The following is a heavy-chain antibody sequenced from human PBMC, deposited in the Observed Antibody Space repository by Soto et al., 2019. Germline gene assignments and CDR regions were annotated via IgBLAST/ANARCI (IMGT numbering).Heavy chain of an antibody. CDR2: INTGNGNT. V-gene: IGHV1-3*04. Sequence: GASVKVSCKASGYTFTKYAIHWVRQAPGQRLEWMGWINTGNGNTKYSQRFQGRVTITRDTSATIAYMELSSLRSEDTAVYYCARDRCSGGSCYQEKHYNWFDPWGQGTLVTVSS. J-gene: IGHJ5*02. D-gene: IGHD2-15*01. CDR3: ARDRCSGGSCYQEKHYNWFDP. CDR1: GYTFTKYA.